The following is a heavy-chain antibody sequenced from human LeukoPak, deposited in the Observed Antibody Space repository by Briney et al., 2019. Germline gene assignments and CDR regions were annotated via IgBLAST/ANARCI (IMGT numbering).Heavy chain of an antibody. J-gene: IGHJ4*02. D-gene: IGHD2-21*02. CDR3: ATLCGGDCYSYFRY. Sequence: GGSLRLSCAASGFTFSSYWMSWVRQAPGKGLEWVANIKQDGSEKYYVDSVKGRFTISRDNAKNSLYLQMNSLRAEDTAVYYCATLCGGDCYSYFRYWGQGTLVTVSS. V-gene: IGHV3-7*01. CDR1: GFTFSSYW. CDR2: IKQDGSEK.